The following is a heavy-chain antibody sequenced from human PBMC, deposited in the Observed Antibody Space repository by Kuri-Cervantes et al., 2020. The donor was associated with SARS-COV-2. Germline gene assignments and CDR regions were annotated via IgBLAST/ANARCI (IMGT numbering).Heavy chain of an antibody. D-gene: IGHD3-3*01. J-gene: IGHJ5*02. CDR3: AKERAERITIFGVVTHERRSWFDP. V-gene: IGHV3-21*04. CDR2: ISSSSSYI. CDR1: GFTFSRYS. Sequence: GESLKISCATSGFTFSRYSMNWVRQAPGKGLEWVSSISSSSSYIYYADSVKGRFTISRNNAKNSLYLQMNSLRAEDTAVYYCAKERAERITIFGVVTHERRSWFDPWGQGTLVTVSS.